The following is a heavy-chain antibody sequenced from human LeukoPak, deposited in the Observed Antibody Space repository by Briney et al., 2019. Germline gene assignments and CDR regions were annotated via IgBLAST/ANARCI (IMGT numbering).Heavy chain of an antibody. CDR1: GGTFSSYA. J-gene: IGHJ6*03. Sequence: ASVKVSCKASGGTFSSYAISWVRQAPGQGLEWMGIINPLGGTTSYPQKFQGRVTMTRDMSTSTVYMELSSLRSEDTAVYYCARGKAHYESRGQWVGDYYYMDVWGKGTTVTVSS. D-gene: IGHD3-22*01. CDR3: ARGKAHYESRGQWVGDYYYMDV. V-gene: IGHV1-46*01. CDR2: INPLGGTT.